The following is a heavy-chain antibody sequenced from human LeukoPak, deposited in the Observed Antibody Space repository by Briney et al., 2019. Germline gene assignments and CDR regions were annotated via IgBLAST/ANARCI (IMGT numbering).Heavy chain of an antibody. Sequence: PSETLSLTCAGYGGSFSGYYWSWIRQPPGKGLEWIGEITHSGSTNYNPSLKSRVTISVDTSKNQFSLKLSSVTAADTAVYYCARGPWKYKKSNYGGVAGYYFDYWGQGTLVTVSS. D-gene: IGHD4-4*01. V-gene: IGHV4-34*01. J-gene: IGHJ4*02. CDR2: ITHSGST. CDR3: ARGPWKYKKSNYGGVAGYYFDY. CDR1: GGSFSGYY.